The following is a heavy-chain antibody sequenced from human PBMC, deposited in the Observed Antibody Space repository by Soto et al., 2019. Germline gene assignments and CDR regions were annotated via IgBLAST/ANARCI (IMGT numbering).Heavy chain of an antibody. CDR1: GYTFTGYY. V-gene: IGHV1-2*04. D-gene: IGHD3-3*01. Sequence: ASVKVSCKASGYTFTGYYMHWVRQAPGQGLEWMGWINPNSGGTNYAQKFQGWVTMTRDTSISTAYMELSRLRSDDTAVYYCARESIFGVVHTPPTIVSGMDVWGQGTTVTVSS. J-gene: IGHJ6*02. CDR3: ARESIFGVVHTPPTIVSGMDV. CDR2: INPNSGGT.